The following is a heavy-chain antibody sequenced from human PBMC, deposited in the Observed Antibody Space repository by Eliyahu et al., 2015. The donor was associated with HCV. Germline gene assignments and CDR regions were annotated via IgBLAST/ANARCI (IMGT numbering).Heavy chain of an antibody. CDR1: GFSFNAYY. CDR3: ARGLYSDSTGAFDI. J-gene: IGHJ3*02. Sequence: QVQLVESGGGLVKPGGSLRXXCAASGFSFNAYYXTWMRQAPGKGLEWVSFISSSGSTIYYADSMKGRFTISRDNSKNLLYLQMNSLRAEDTAVYYCARGLYSDSTGAFDIWGRGTMVTVSS. V-gene: IGHV3-11*01. CDR2: ISSSGSTI. D-gene: IGHD3-22*01.